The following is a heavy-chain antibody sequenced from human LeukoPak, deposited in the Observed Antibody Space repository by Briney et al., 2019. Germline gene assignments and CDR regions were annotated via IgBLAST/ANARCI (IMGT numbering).Heavy chain of an antibody. D-gene: IGHD3-10*01. CDR3: ARHFGGYTYDF. Sequence: PGGSLRLSCAASGFTFSSYAMSWVRQAPGKGLEWVAVIWNDGSYKYYADSVKGRFTISRDNSKNTLYLQMNSLRAEDTAVYYCARHFGGYTYDFWGQGTLVTVSS. CDR1: GFTFSSYA. CDR2: IWNDGSYK. V-gene: IGHV3-33*08. J-gene: IGHJ4*02.